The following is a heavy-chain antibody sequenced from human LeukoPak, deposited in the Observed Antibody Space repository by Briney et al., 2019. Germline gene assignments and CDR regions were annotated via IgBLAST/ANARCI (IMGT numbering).Heavy chain of an antibody. V-gene: IGHV3-23*01. CDR2: IRGSGGYT. CDR1: VYILSRYD. Sequence: GGSLRLLCAASVYILSRYDMNWGRQAPGKGLEWVSGIRGSGGYTYYADSVKGRVTISRDNSKNTLYLQMNSLRADDTAVYYCAKGGTCWSEIDYWGQGTLVTVSS. J-gene: IGHJ4*02. D-gene: IGHD2-15*01. CDR3: AKGGTCWSEIDY.